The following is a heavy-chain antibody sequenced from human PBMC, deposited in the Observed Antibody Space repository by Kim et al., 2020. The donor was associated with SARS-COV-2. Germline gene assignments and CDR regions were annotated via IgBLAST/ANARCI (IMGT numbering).Heavy chain of an antibody. D-gene: IGHD2-2*01. V-gene: IGHV3-23*01. Sequence: KGRFTNSRDNSRNTLYLQMNSLRAEDTAVYYCAREGTVVVPAAFNWFDPWGQGTLVTVSS. J-gene: IGHJ5*02. CDR3: AREGTVVVPAAFNWFDP.